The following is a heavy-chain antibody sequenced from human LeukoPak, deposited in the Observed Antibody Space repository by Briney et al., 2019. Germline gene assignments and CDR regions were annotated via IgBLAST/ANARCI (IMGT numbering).Heavy chain of an antibody. Sequence: GGSLRLSCAASGFTFDDYGMSWVRQAPGKGLEWVSGINWNGGSTGYADSVKGRFTISRDNAKNSLYLQMNSLRAEDTALYYCARGWGSYYLKYYFDYWGQGTLVTVSS. D-gene: IGHD1-26*01. CDR1: GFTFDDYG. V-gene: IGHV3-20*04. J-gene: IGHJ4*02. CDR3: ARGWGSYYLKYYFDY. CDR2: INWNGGST.